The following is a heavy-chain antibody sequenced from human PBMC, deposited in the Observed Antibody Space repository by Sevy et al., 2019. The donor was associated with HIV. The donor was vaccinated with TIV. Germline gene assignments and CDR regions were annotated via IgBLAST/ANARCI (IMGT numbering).Heavy chain of an antibody. V-gene: IGHV3-23*01. J-gene: IGHJ4*02. D-gene: IGHD6-13*01. CDR2: IRNNGRTT. Sequence: GGSLRLSCAASGFTFSTYDMSWVRQAPGKGLEWVSSIRNNGRTTFYTDSVKGRFTISRDNSKNTLYRQMNGLRAEDTAIYYCAKAFTSNWSPFDYWGQGTLVTVSS. CDR3: AKAFTSNWSPFDY. CDR1: GFTFSTYD.